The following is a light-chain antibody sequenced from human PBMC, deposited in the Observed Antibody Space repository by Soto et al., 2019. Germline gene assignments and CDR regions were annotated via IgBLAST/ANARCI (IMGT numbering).Light chain of an antibody. CDR1: SSEVGNYNL. CDR3: CSYAGSTTFRVL. Sequence: QSALTQPASVSGSPGQSITISCTGTSSEVGNYNLVSWYQQHPGKAPKLMIYEGSKRPSGVSNRFSGSKSGNTASLTISGLQAEDEADYYCCSYAGSTTFRVLFGGGTKLTVL. V-gene: IGLV2-23*03. CDR2: EGS. J-gene: IGLJ2*01.